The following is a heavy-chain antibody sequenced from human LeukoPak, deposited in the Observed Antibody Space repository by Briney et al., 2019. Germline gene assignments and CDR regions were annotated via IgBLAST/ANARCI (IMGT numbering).Heavy chain of an antibody. CDR2: ISGSVGGT. J-gene: IGHJ4*02. CDR3: AKDYKYYDFWSGYYRTTFDY. Sequence: PGGSRRLSCAASGFTFSSYAMSWVRQAPGKGLEWASAISGSVGGTYYADSVKGRFTISRDNSKNTLYLQMNSLRAEDTAVYYCAKDYKYYDFWSGYYRTTFDYWGQGTLVTVSS. CDR1: GFTFSSYA. D-gene: IGHD3-3*01. V-gene: IGHV3-23*01.